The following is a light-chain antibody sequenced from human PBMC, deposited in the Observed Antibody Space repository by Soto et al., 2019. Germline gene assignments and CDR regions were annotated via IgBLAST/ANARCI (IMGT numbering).Light chain of an antibody. V-gene: IGKV3-20*01. CDR2: GAS. CDR1: QSVDSRF. Sequence: EIVLTQSPGSLSLSPGERATLSCRASQSVDSRFFAWYQRRPGQAPRLLIYGASRRATGIPDRFTGSGSGTDFTFTIRGLEPEDCTLYYCPEYDSAVPFGLGTKVEIK. CDR3: PEYDSAVP. J-gene: IGKJ1*01.